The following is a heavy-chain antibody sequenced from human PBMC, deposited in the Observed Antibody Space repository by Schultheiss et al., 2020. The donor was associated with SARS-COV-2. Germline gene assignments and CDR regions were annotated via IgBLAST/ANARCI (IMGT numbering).Heavy chain of an antibody. Sequence: GESLKISCAASGFTFSGSAMHWVRQASGKGLEWVGRIRSKANSYATAYAASVKGRFTISRDDSKNTAYLQMNSLRAEDTAVYYCARVNFPTKNTITMIVGYYYYMDVWGKGTTVTVSS. CDR1: GFTFSGSA. V-gene: IGHV3-73*01. D-gene: IGHD3-22*01. J-gene: IGHJ6*03. CDR3: ARVNFPTKNTITMIVGYYYYMDV. CDR2: IRSKANSYAT.